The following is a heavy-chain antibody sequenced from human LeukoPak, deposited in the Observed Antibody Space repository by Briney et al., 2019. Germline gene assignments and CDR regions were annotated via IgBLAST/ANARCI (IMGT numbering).Heavy chain of an antibody. CDR2: TDSDESST. D-gene: IGHD3-9*01. V-gene: IGHV3-74*01. CDR1: GFTFSNYW. J-gene: IGHJ2*01. Sequence: GGSLRLSCAASGFTFSNYWVHWVRQPPGKGLVWVSRTDSDESSTSYADSVKGRFAISRDNAKNTLYLQMNSLRAEDTAVYYCARVSGWSVDNWYLDLWGRGTLVTVSS. CDR3: ARVSGWSVDNWYLDL.